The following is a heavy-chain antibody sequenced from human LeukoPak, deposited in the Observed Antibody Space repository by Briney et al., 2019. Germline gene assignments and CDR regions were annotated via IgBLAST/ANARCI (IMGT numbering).Heavy chain of an antibody. CDR1: GFTLGTSG. V-gene: IGHV3-23*01. D-gene: IGHD2-15*01. Sequence: GGSLRLSCAASGFTLGTSGMSWVRQAPGKGLEWVSFVSGGAGSTNYADSVKGRFTMSRDTAKSTLYLQMNSLRDDDTATYYCAKGSGSAGISEYWGQGTLVTVSS. CDR3: AKGSGSAGISEY. CDR2: VSGGAGST. J-gene: IGHJ4*02.